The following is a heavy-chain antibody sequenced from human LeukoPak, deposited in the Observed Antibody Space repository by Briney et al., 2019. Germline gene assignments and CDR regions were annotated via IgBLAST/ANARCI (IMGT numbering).Heavy chain of an antibody. Sequence: GGSLRLSCAASGFTFSSYAMNWVRQAPGKGLEWISSISGSGDNTYYADSEKGRFTISRDNSKNTLYLQMNSLRAEDTALYYCAREHGGYSGYDHWGQGTLVTVSS. CDR3: AREHGGYSGYDH. V-gene: IGHV3-23*01. CDR1: GFTFSSYA. CDR2: ISGSGDNT. J-gene: IGHJ5*02. D-gene: IGHD5-12*01.